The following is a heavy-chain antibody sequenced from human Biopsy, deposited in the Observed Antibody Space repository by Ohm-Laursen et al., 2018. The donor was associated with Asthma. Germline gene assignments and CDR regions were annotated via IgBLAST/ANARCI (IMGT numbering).Heavy chain of an antibody. CDR2: ISYDGSSI. Sequence: SLRLSCAASRFTYEMHWVRQAPGKGLEWVAVISYDGSSIYYADSVKGRFTISRDNSENTLSLQMNSLTAEDTAVYYCAREGVAGTHIEDWGQGTLVTVSS. CDR3: AREGVAGTHIED. V-gene: IGHV3-30-3*01. D-gene: IGHD6-19*01. J-gene: IGHJ4*02. CDR1: RFTYE.